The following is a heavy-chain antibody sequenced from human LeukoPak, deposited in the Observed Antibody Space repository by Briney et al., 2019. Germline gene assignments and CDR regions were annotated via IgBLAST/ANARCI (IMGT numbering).Heavy chain of an antibody. CDR2: MNPNSGNT. CDR3: ARGPSGYSSSWYAYRENWFDP. CDR1: RHTFTSYG. V-gene: IGHV1-8*02. Sequence: ASVKVSCKASRHTFTSYGINWVRQYTGKGLEWMGWMNPNSGNTGYAQKFHGRDTMTRSTSISTAYMELSSLRSEDTAVYYCARGPSGYSSSWYAYRENWFDPWGQGTLVTVSS. D-gene: IGHD6-13*01. J-gene: IGHJ5*02.